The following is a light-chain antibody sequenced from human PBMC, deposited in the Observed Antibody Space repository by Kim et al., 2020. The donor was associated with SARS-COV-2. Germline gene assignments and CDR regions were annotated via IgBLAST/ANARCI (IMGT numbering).Light chain of an antibody. V-gene: IGKV2-30*01. CDR3: KQGTHWPFT. CDR1: QSRVYKDINIY. Sequence: SRKASQSRVYKDINIYLNWFHQKPGKSPQRLIYKASNLETGVPDRFSGSGSGTDFTLHISRVEAEDVGVYYCKQGTHWPFTFGPGTKLDIK. J-gene: IGKJ3*01. CDR2: KAS.